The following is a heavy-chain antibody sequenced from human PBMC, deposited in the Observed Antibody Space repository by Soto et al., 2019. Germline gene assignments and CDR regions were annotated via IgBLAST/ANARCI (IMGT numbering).Heavy chain of an antibody. CDR3: AAETAGDSSSVYYYHYGMDV. Sequence: SVKVYFKASGFPFTSSALQLVRQARGQRLEWIGWIVVGSGNTNYSQKFQERVTITRDMSTSTAYMELSSLRSEDTAVYYCAAETAGDSSSVYYYHYGMDVWGQGTTVTVSS. CDR1: GFPFTSSA. V-gene: IGHV1-58*01. J-gene: IGHJ6*01. D-gene: IGHD6-6*01. CDR2: IVVGSGNT.